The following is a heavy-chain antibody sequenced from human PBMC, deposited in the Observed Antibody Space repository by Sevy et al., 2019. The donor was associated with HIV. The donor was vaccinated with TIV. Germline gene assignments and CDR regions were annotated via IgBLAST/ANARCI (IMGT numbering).Heavy chain of an antibody. Sequence: GGSLRLSCAASGFTFDDYGMSWVRQAPWKGLEWVSGINWNGGSTGYADSVKGRFTISRDNAKNSLYLQMNSLRAEDTALYYCARDSGWLDPTYYFDYWGQGTLVTVSS. CDR2: INWNGGST. D-gene: IGHD6-19*01. J-gene: IGHJ4*02. V-gene: IGHV3-20*04. CDR1: GFTFDDYG. CDR3: ARDSGWLDPTYYFDY.